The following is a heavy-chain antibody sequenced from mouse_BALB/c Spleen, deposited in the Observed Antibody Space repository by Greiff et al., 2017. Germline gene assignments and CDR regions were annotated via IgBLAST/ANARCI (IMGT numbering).Heavy chain of an antibody. J-gene: IGHJ3*01. D-gene: IGHD2-4*01. CDR2: ISSGGSYT. CDR3: TIYDYDGFAY. V-gene: IGHV5-6-4*01. Sequence: EVKLVESGGGLVKPGGSLKLSCAASGFTFSSYTMSWVRQTPEKRLEWVATISSGGSYTYYPDSVKGRFTISRDNAKNTLYLQMSSLKSEDTAMYYCTIYDYDGFAYWGQGTLVTVSA. CDR1: GFTFSSYT.